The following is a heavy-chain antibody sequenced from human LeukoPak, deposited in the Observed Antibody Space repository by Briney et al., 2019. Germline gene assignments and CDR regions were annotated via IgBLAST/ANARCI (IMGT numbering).Heavy chain of an antibody. CDR3: ARVTSISSAYWGLLDY. D-gene: IGHD3-22*01. J-gene: IGHJ4*02. Sequence: LGESLKISCKGSGYIFTSYWIAWVRQMPGKGLEWMGIIYPGDSDTRYSPSFQGQVTISADKSISTAYLQWSSLKAPDTAMYYCARVTSISSAYWGLLDYWGQGTLVTVSS. CDR1: GYIFTSYW. V-gene: IGHV5-51*01. CDR2: IYPGDSDT.